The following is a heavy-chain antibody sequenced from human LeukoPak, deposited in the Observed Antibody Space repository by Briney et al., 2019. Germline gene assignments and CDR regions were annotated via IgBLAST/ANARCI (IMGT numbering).Heavy chain of an antibody. CDR3: ARGPKWSGSYSYFDY. CDR1: GYTFPSYD. J-gene: IGHJ4*02. D-gene: IGHD1-26*01. Sequence: GASVKVSCRTSGYTFPSYDINWVRQATGQGLEWMGWMNPNSGNTGYAQKFQGRVTITRNTSITTAYMELSSLRSEDTAVYYCARGPKWSGSYSYFDYCGQGTLVTVSS. V-gene: IGHV1-8*01. CDR2: MNPNSGNT.